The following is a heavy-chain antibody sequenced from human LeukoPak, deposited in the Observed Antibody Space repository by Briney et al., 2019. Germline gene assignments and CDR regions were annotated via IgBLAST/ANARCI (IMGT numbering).Heavy chain of an antibody. D-gene: IGHD6-13*01. V-gene: IGHV3-33*01. CDR2: YDGSNK. CDR3: AIEPLVAAAAAFDY. Sequence: PGRSLRLSCAASGFTFSSYGMHWVRQAPGKGLEWVAVYDGSNKYYADSVKCRFTISRDNSKNTLYLQMNSLRAEDTAVYYCAIEPLVAAAAAFDYWGQGTLVTVSS. CDR1: GFTFSSYG. J-gene: IGHJ4*02.